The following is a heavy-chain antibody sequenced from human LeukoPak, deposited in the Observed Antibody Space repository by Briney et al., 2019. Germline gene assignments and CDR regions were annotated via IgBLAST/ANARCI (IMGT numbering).Heavy chain of an antibody. CDR2: IYYSGST. Sequence: PSETLSLTCAVYGGSFSGYYWSWIRQPPGKGLEWIGSIYYSGSTYYNPSLKSRVTISVDTSKNQFSLKLSSVTAADTAVYYCARPVGATGYYFDYWGQGTLVTVSS. CDR3: ARPVGATGYYFDY. J-gene: IGHJ4*02. CDR1: GGSFSGYY. D-gene: IGHD1-26*01. V-gene: IGHV4-34*01.